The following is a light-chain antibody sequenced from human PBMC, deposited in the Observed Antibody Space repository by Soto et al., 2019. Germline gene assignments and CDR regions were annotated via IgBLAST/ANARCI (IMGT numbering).Light chain of an antibody. CDR2: LGS. CDR3: QQLRMYPST. V-gene: IGKV2-28*01. Sequence: DIVMTQSPPSLPVTPGEPASLSCRSNQSLLHTDGYNYLNWYLQKPGQSPQLLMYLGSKRASGVPDRFSGSGSGTDFTLTISCLQSEDFATYYCQQLRMYPSTFGGGTKVDIK. J-gene: IGKJ4*01. CDR1: QSLLHTDGYNY.